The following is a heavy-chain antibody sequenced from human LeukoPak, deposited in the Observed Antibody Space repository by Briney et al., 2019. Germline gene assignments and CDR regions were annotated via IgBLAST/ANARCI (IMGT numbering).Heavy chain of an antibody. CDR3: AKVPKYDDSSTNYG. CDR2: ISGSGRTT. CDR1: GFTFSDYA. D-gene: IGHD3-22*01. V-gene: IGHV3-23*01. J-gene: IGHJ4*02. Sequence: QPGGSLRVSCAASGFTFSDYAVSWVRQAPGKGLEWVSGISGSGRTTYYAVSVKGRFVISRDNSKNTLYLQMNSLRAEDTAVYFCAKVPKYDDSSTNYGWGQGTLVTVSS.